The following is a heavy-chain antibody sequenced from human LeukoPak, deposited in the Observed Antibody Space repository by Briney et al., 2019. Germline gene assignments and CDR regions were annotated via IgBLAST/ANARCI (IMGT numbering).Heavy chain of an antibody. V-gene: IGHV4-59*08. J-gene: IGHJ3*02. CDR2: IFYAGCT. CDR1: GGSISSYY. Sequence: WETLSLTCTVSGGSISSYYWSWIRQPPGKGLESLGYIFYAGCTNYNPSLKSRVTISLDTSKNQFSLKLSAVTAADTAVYYCARLNGVWAFDIWGQGTMVTVSS. D-gene: IGHD2-8*01. CDR3: ARLNGVWAFDI.